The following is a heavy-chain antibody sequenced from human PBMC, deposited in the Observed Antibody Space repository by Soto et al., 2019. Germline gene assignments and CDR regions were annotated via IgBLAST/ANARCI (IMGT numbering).Heavy chain of an antibody. CDR2: IYHRGTT. D-gene: IGHD3-10*01. Sequence: QVQLQESGPGLVKPSENLSLTCTVSGGSISSYYWSWIRQPPGKGLEWIGYIYHRGTTNYSPSLKSRVTISADMSKNQFSLKLSSVTAADTAVYYCARAIRRGGGFDYWGQGTLVTVSS. V-gene: IGHV4-59*01. CDR3: ARAIRRGGGFDY. J-gene: IGHJ4*02. CDR1: GGSISSYY.